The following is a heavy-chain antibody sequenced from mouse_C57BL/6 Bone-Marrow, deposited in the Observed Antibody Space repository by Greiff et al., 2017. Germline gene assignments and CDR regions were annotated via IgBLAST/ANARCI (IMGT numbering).Heavy chain of an antibody. V-gene: IGHV1-50*01. CDR1: GYTFTSYW. CDR3: ARPRYHWYFDV. CDR2: IDPSDSYT. Sequence: VQLQQPGAELVKPGASVKLSCKASGYTFTSYWMQWVKQRPGQGLEWIGEIDPSDSYTNYNQKFKGKATLTVDTSSSTAYMQLSSLTSEDSAVYYCARPRYHWYFDVWGTGTTVTVSS. D-gene: IGHD1-1*01. J-gene: IGHJ1*03.